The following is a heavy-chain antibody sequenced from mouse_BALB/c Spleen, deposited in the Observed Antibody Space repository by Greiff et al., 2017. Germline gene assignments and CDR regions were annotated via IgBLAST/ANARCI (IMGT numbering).Heavy chain of an antibody. Sequence: LQQPGSELVRPGASVKLSCKASGYTFTSYWMHWVKQRPGQGLEWIGNIYPGSGSTNYDEKFKSKATLTVDTSSSTAYMQLSSLTSEDSAVYYCTRDRPARAYYAMDYWGQGTSVTVSS. D-gene: IGHD3-3*01. CDR3: TRDRPARAYYAMDY. CDR2: IYPGSGST. J-gene: IGHJ4*01. V-gene: IGHV1S22*01. CDR1: GYTFTSYW.